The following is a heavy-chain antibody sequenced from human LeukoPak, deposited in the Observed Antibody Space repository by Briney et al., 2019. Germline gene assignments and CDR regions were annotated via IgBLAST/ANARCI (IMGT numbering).Heavy chain of an antibody. Sequence: SETLSLTCTVSGGSISIYYWSWIRQPAGKGLEWIGRIYTSGSTSYNPSLKSRVTMSVDTSKNQFSLTLRSVTAADTAVYYCARVKSIGFYFDYWRQGTLVTVSS. D-gene: IGHD6-6*01. CDR1: GGSISIYY. J-gene: IGHJ4*02. CDR2: IYTSGST. CDR3: ARVKSIGFYFDY. V-gene: IGHV4-4*07.